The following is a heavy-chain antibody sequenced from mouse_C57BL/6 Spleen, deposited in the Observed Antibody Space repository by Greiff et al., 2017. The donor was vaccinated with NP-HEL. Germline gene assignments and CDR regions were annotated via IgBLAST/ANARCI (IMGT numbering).Heavy chain of an antibody. V-gene: IGHV8-8*01. D-gene: IGHD1-1*01. CDR3: ARIAPSGYGSSKRYFDV. CDR1: GFSLSTFGMG. CDR2: IWWDDDK. Sequence: QVTLKVSGPGILQPSQTLSLTCSFSGFSLSTFGMGVGWIRQPSGMGLEWLAHIWWDDDKYYHPALQSRITNYKDTSKHQVFLKISNVDTSDTATYYCARIAPSGYGSSKRYFDVGGTGTTVTVSS. J-gene: IGHJ1*03.